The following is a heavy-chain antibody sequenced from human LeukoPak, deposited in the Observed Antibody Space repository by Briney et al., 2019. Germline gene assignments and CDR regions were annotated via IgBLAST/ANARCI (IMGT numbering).Heavy chain of an antibody. J-gene: IGHJ4*02. V-gene: IGHV3-23*01. D-gene: IGHD3-16*02. CDR1: GVTLSNYA. CDR3: AKKEYDYVWGSYPGDY. Sequence: GGSLRLSCVASGVTLSNYAMSWARQAPGKGLEWVSGISSSGSGGNTYYADSVKGRFTISRDNSKNTLYLQMNSLRAEDTAVYYCAKKEYDYVWGSYPGDYWGQGTLVTVSS. CDR2: ISSSGSGGNT.